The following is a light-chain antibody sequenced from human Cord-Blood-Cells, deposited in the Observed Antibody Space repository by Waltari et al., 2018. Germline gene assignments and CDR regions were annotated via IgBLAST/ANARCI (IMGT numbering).Light chain of an antibody. CDR3: SSYTSSSTLV. Sequence: QSALPQPASVSGSPGQSITISCTGTSSAVGGYNYVSWYQQHPGKAPKLMIYDVSNRPSGVSNRFSGSKSGNTASLTISGLQAEDEADYYCSSYTSSSTLVFGTGTKVTVL. V-gene: IGLV2-14*01. J-gene: IGLJ1*01. CDR1: SSAVGGYNY. CDR2: DVS.